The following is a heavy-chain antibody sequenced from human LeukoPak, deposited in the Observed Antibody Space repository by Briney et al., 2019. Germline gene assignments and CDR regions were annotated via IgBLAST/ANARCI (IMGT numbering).Heavy chain of an antibody. D-gene: IGHD5-24*01. Sequence: SETLSLTCTVSGGSISSYYWSWIRQPPGKGLEWIGYIYYSGSTNYNPSLKSRVTISVDTSKNQFSLKLSSVTAADTAVYYCARWHLDGYNPYDAFYIWGQGTMVSVSS. CDR2: IYYSGST. J-gene: IGHJ3*02. CDR1: GGSISSYY. V-gene: IGHV4-59*08. CDR3: ARWHLDGYNPYDAFYI.